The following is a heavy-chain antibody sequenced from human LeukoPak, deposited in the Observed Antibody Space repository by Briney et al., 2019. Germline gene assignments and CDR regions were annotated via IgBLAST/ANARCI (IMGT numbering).Heavy chain of an antibody. CDR1: GFTFSSYG. CDR2: IRYDGSNK. D-gene: IGHD3-22*01. CDR3: ARDSSGYFHWFDP. V-gene: IGHV3-30*02. Sequence: PGGSLRPSCAASGFTFSSYGVHWVRQAPGKGLEWVAFIRYDGSNKYYADSVKGRFTISRDNAKNSLYLQMNSLRAEDTAVYYCARDSSGYFHWFDPWGQGTLVTVSS. J-gene: IGHJ5*02.